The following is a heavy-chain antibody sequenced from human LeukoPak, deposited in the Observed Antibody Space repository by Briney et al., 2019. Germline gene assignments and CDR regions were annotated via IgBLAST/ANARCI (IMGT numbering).Heavy chain of an antibody. CDR3: AREGYESFDH. V-gene: IGHV3-74*01. D-gene: IGHD5-12*01. Sequence: GGSLRLSCAASGFTFSSYWMDWVRQAPGKGLGWVSRINSDGSSTSYADSVKGRFTISRDNATNTLYLQTNSLRAEATAVYHCAREGYESFDHWGQGTLVTVSS. CDR2: INSDGSST. CDR1: GFTFSSYW. J-gene: IGHJ4*02.